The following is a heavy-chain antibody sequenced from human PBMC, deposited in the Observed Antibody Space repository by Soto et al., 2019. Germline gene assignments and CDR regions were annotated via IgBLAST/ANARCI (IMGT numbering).Heavy chain of an antibody. CDR3: ARLPKGSLVTA. J-gene: IGHJ4*02. CDR1: GFAFSNCA. Sequence: EVQLLESGGDLVQPGGSLRLSCAASGFAFSNCAMSWVRQAPGKGLEWVSTIKTSGDTTFYADPVKGRFTTSRDDSKNTLFLQMNSLRDDDTATYYCARLPKGSLVTAWGQVVRVTVSS. V-gene: IGHV3-23*05. CDR2: IKTSGDTT. D-gene: IGHD2-21*02.